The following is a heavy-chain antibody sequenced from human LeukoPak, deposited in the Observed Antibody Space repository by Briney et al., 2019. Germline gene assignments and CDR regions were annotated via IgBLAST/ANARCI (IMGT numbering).Heavy chain of an antibody. D-gene: IGHD5-18*01. J-gene: IGHJ6*02. CDR1: GFTFSTAW. Sequence: KPGGSLRLSCAASGFTFSTAWMTWVRQAPGKGLEWVGRIKSKTDGGTTDYAAPVKGRFTISRDDSKNTLYLQMNSLKTEDTAVYYCTTVQGGYSYGYPYYYYGMDVWGQGTTVTVSS. CDR2: IKSKTDGGTT. CDR3: TTVQGGYSYGYPYYYYGMDV. V-gene: IGHV3-15*01.